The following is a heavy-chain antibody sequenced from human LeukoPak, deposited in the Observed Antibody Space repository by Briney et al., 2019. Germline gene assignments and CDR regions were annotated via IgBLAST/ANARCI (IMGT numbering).Heavy chain of an antibody. V-gene: IGHV1-18*01. CDR3: ARCCYSNTCYSPWFDP. D-gene: IGHD2/OR15-2a*01. CDR1: GYIFINYD. Sequence: ASVKVSCKASGYIFINYDISWVRQAPGQGLEWMGWISAYNGNTNYAQKLQGRVTMTTDTSTSTAYMELRNLRSDDTAVYYCARCCYSNTCYSPWFDPWGQGTLVTVSS. CDR2: ISAYNGNT. J-gene: IGHJ5*02.